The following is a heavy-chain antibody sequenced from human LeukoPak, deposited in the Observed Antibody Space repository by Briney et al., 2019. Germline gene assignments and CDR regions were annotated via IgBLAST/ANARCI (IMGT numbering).Heavy chain of an antibody. CDR3: AIPPPRRSSGWCPFDS. Sequence: SETLSLTCTVSGGSISSRSYYWGWIRQPPGKGLEWIGSVNYSGNTYFNLSLKSRVTISLDASKNQFSLKVNSVIAADTAIYFCAIPPPRRSSGWCPFDSWGRGTLVTVSS. D-gene: IGHD3-22*01. J-gene: IGHJ4*02. CDR2: VNYSGNT. V-gene: IGHV4-39*01. CDR1: GGSISSRSYY.